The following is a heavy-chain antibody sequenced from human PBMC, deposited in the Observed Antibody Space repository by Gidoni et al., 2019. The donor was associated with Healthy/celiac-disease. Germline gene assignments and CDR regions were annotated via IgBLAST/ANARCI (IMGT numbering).Heavy chain of an antibody. D-gene: IGHD2-2*01. V-gene: IGHV1-69*06. CDR3: AREETEYCSSTSCYLPYYYYGMDV. CDR1: GGTFSSYA. J-gene: IGHJ6*02. Sequence: QVQLVQSGAEVKKPGSSVKVSCKASGGTFSSYAISWVRQAPGQGLVWMGGIIPIFGTANYAQKFQGRVTITADKSTSTAYMELSSLRSEDTAVYYCAREETEYCSSTSCYLPYYYYGMDVWGQGTTVTVSS. CDR2: IIPIFGTA.